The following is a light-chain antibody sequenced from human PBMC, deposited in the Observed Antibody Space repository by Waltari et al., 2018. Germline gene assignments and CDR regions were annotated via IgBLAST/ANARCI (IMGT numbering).Light chain of an antibody. CDR3: QSYDSSLSDVV. Sequence: QSVLTQPPSVSGAPGQRVTISCTGSNSNIGAGYDVHWYQQFPGTAPKLLIYGNSVRPSAVPDRFSGSKSGTSASLAITGLQAEDEADYYCQSYDSSLSDVVFGGGTKLTVL. J-gene: IGLJ2*01. CDR1: NSNIGAGYD. CDR2: GNS. V-gene: IGLV1-40*01.